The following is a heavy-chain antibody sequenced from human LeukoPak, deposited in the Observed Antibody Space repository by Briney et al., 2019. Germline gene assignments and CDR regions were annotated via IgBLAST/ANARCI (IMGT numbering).Heavy chain of an antibody. J-gene: IGHJ4*02. CDR3: ASYSISGYPRFFDY. CDR2: IYYSGST. D-gene: IGHD3-22*01. V-gene: IGHV4-31*03. CDR1: GGSISSGGYY. Sequence: PSQTLSLTCTVSGGSISSGGYYWSWIRQHPGKGLEWIGYIYYSGSTYYNPSLKSRVTISVDTSKNQFSLKLSFVTAADTAVYYCASYSISGYPRFFDYWGQGTLVTVSS.